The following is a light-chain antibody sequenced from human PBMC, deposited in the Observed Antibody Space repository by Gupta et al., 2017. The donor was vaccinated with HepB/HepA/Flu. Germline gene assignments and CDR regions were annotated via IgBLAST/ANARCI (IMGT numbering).Light chain of an antibody. CDR1: QSLLHSDGYNY. Sequence: DIVMTQSPLSLPVTPGEPASISCRSSQSLLHSDGYNYLDWFLQKPGQSPQLLIYLGSKRAAGVPDRFSVSGSGTDFTLKISRGEAEDVGIYYCRQGLQAPRVRFGQGTRLEIK. CDR2: LGS. CDR3: RQGLQAPRVR. J-gene: IGKJ5*01. V-gene: IGKV2-28*01.